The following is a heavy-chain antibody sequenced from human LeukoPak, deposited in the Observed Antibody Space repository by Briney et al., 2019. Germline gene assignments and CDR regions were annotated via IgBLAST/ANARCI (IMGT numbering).Heavy chain of an antibody. J-gene: IGHJ4*02. D-gene: IGHD1-7*01. CDR1: GFTFSNYE. Sequence: GGSLRLSCVASGFTFSNYEMNWVRQAPGKGLEWVSYISSSGRTIYYADSVKGRFSISRDNDKNSLSLQMNSLGAEDTAVYYCASEYDWNSPLDYWGQGTLVTVSS. V-gene: IGHV3-48*03. CDR2: ISSSGRTI. CDR3: ASEYDWNSPLDY.